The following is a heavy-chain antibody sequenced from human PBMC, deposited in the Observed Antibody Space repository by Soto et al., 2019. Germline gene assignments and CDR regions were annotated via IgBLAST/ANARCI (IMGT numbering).Heavy chain of an antibody. CDR1: GYTFTSYG. Sequence: QVQLVQSGAEVKKPGASVKVSCKASGYTFTSYGISWVRQAPGQGLEWMGWISAYNGNTNYAQKLQGRVTMTTDTSPSTAYMEVWSLRSDDTAVYYFAKCSSTCCYPDAFDILGQGTMVTVST. CDR3: AKCSSTCCYPDAFDI. J-gene: IGHJ3*02. D-gene: IGHD2-2*01. CDR2: ISAYNGNT. V-gene: IGHV1-18*01.